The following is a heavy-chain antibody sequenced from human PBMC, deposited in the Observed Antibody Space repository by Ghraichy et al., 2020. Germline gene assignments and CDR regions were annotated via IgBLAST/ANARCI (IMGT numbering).Heavy chain of an antibody. CDR3: ARGLEDFWSGYYHFDY. CDR1: GGSFSGYY. J-gene: IGHJ4*02. CDR2: INHSGST. Sequence: GSLSLTCAVYGGSFSGYYWSWIRQPPGKGLEWIGEINHSGSTNYNPSLKSRVTISVDTSKNQFSLKLSSVTAADTAVYYCARGLEDFWSGYYHFDYWGQGTLVTVSS. V-gene: IGHV4-34*01. D-gene: IGHD3-3*01.